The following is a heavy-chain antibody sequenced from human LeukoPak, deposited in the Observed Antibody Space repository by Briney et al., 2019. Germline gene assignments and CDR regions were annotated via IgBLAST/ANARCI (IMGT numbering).Heavy chain of an antibody. Sequence: ASVKVSCKASGYTFTGYYMHWVRQAPGQGLEWMGWLNPNSGGTNYAQKFQGRVTMTRDTSITTVYMELSSLRSDDTAMYYCARGRPESGGWGQGTLVTVSS. J-gene: IGHJ4*02. V-gene: IGHV1-2*02. CDR3: ARGRPESGG. CDR1: GYTFTGYY. D-gene: IGHD1-26*01. CDR2: LNPNSGGT.